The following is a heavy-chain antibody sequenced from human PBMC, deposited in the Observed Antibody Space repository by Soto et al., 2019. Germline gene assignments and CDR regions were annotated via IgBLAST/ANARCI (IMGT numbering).Heavy chain of an antibody. CDR1: GYSFTSYA. V-gene: IGHV1-3*01. D-gene: IGHD3-10*01. J-gene: IGHJ6*02. CDR3: ARIRTGVYGSGSTSSRFYYGMDV. CDR2: INAGNGNT. Sequence: TSVKVSRTASGYSFTSYAIHWVRQAPGQRLEWMGWINAGNGNTKYSQKFQGRVIITADESTNTVYMELSSLRSEDTAIYYCARIRTGVYGSGSTSSRFYYGMDVWGQGTAVTVSS.